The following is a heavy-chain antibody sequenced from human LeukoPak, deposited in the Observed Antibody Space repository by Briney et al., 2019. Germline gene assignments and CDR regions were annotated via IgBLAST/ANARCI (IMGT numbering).Heavy chain of an antibody. D-gene: IGHD3-22*01. V-gene: IGHV3-30*18. CDR2: ISYDGINK. CDR3: AKGTLAHYYDSSGYYHLSFDY. J-gene: IGHJ4*02. Sequence: PGGSLRLSCAASGFTFSSHGMHWVRQAPGKGLEWVAVISYDGINKYYGDSVKGQFTISRDNSKNTLYLQMNSLRAEETAVYYCAKGTLAHYYDSSGYYHLSFDYWGQGTLVTVSS. CDR1: GFTFSSHG.